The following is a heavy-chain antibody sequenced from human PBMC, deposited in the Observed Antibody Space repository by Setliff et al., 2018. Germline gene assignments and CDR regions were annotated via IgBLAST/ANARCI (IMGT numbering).Heavy chain of an antibody. J-gene: IGHJ6*03. Sequence: SETLSLTCTVSGDSINDYYWSWIRQPPGKGLEWIGYVFFTGDTDYNPSLGSRVTISLDRSKTQFSLKLSSVTAADTAVYYCARRGLPAYLTGAYYYYYMDVWGKGTTVTV. V-gene: IGHV4-59*08. CDR2: VFFTGDT. CDR1: GDSINDYY. D-gene: IGHD7-27*01. CDR3: ARRGLPAYLTGAYYYYYMDV.